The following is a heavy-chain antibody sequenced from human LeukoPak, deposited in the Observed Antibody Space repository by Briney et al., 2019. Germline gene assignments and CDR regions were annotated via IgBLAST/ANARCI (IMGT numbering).Heavy chain of an antibody. CDR3: SKRGVGIRVFLVGFQKEAYYFVS. CDR1: GISLNNHG. CDR2: LSGSGVGR. J-gene: IGHJ4*02. D-gene: IGHD2-21*01. V-gene: IGHV3-23*01. Sequence: GGALRLSYAVSGISLNNHGMSRVGQAPGDGLEWVAGLSGSGVGRNYADSVHGRVTIPRNNPKDTLYLQMNSQRADGTGEDLCSKRGVGIRVFLVGFQKEAYYFVSWGQGALVTVSS.